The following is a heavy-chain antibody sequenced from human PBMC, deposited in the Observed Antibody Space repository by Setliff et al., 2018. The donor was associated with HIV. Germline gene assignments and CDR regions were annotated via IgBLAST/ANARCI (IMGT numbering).Heavy chain of an antibody. D-gene: IGHD6-19*01. Sequence: SETLSLTCTVSGGSISSNTYYWGWIRQPPGKGLEWIGTIYYSETTYYNPSLKSRVTISVDTSKNQFSLKLSSVTAADTAVYYCAREGSGWDYYYYGMDVWGQGTTVTVSS. V-gene: IGHV4-39*07. CDR2: IYYSETT. J-gene: IGHJ6*02. CDR3: AREGSGWDYYYYGMDV. CDR1: GGSISSNTYY.